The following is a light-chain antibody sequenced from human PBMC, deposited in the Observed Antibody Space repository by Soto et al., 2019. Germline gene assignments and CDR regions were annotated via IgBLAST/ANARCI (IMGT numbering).Light chain of an antibody. CDR2: TAS. CDR1: QIISRY. Sequence: DIDMTLTQSSLSASVGDSVTITVQSSQIISRYLNWYQQKPGKAPTLLIYTASSLQSGVPSRFSGSGSGTDFILTIRSLQLEDFATYYCQQSYSVPWTFGQGTKVDIK. V-gene: IGKV1-39*01. J-gene: IGKJ1*01. CDR3: QQSYSVPWT.